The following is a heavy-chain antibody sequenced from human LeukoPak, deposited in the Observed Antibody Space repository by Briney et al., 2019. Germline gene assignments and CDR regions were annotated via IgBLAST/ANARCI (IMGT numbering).Heavy chain of an antibody. CDR3: ARVNHVYCSTAACFRAGRFDP. D-gene: IGHD2-15*01. CDR1: GGSIGRGDYF. J-gene: IGHJ5*02. CDR2: ISYSGSA. Sequence: PSQTLSLTCIVSGGSIGRGDYFWTWIRQPPGKGLEWIGYISYSGSAHYNPSLKSRLTISIDRSKTQFSLSLTSVTAADTAVYYCARVNHVYCSTAACFRAGRFDPWGQGTLVTVSS. V-gene: IGHV4-30-4*01.